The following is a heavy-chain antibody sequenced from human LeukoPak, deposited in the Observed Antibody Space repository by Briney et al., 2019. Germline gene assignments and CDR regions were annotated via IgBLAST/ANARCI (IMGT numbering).Heavy chain of an antibody. V-gene: IGHV3-23*01. J-gene: IGHJ6*03. CDR3: AKDPQDRNYDFWNPGVYCYMGV. CDR1: GFTFTSFG. Sequence: GGSLRLSCAASGFTFTSFGMTWVRQAPGRGLEWVSVISRSGDTTYYADSVQGRFTISRDNSKNTLYLQMNSLRADDTAVYYCAKDPQDRNYDFWNPGVYCYMGVWGRGTTVTVSS. CDR2: ISRSGDTT. D-gene: IGHD3-3*01.